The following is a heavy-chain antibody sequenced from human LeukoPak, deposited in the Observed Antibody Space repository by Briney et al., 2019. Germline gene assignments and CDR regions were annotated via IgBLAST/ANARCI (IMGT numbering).Heavy chain of an antibody. D-gene: IGHD3-10*01. J-gene: IGHJ5*02. CDR3: TKEGLPSGTSWSAWFDP. Sequence: PGGSLRLSCAASGFTFSIYGTHWVRQAPGKGLGWVAVIAEDGKTTYYADSVKGRFTISRDNSKNTLYLQMNSLRPEDTAVYYCTKEGLPSGTSWSAWFDPWGQGTLVTVSS. CDR1: GFTFSIYG. CDR2: IAEDGKTT. V-gene: IGHV3-30*18.